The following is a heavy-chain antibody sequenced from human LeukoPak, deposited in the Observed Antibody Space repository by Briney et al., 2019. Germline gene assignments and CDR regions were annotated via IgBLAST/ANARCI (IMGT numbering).Heavy chain of an antibody. J-gene: IGHJ4*02. CDR1: GGSISSYY. CDR2: IYYSGST. CDR3: ASGRAGRSGWFDY. D-gene: IGHD6-19*01. Sequence: PSETLSLTCTDSGGSISSYYWSWIRQPPRKGLEWIGYIYYSGSTNYNPSLKSRVTISVDTSKNQFSLKLSSVTAADSAVYYCASGRAGRSGWFDYWGQGTLVTVSS. V-gene: IGHV4-59*01.